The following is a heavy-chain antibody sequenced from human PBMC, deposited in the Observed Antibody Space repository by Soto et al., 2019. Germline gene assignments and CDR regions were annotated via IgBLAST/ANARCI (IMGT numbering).Heavy chain of an antibody. CDR2: INSDGSST. CDR1: GFTFSSYW. J-gene: IGHJ3*01. Sequence: GGSLRLSCAASGFTFSSYWMHWVRQAPGKGLVWVSRINSDGSSTSYADSVKGRFTISRDNAKNTLYLQMNSLRAEDTAVYYCARVTLYCSGGSCELRAWGQGTMVTVSS. CDR3: ARVTLYCSGGSCELRA. V-gene: IGHV3-74*01. D-gene: IGHD2-15*01.